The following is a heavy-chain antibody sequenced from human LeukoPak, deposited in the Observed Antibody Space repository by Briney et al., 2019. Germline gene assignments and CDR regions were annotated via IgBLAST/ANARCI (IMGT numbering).Heavy chain of an antibody. D-gene: IGHD1-26*01. Sequence: EASVTVSCKVSGYTLTELVIHWVRQAPGKGLEWMGGFDPEDGETIYAQKFQGRVTMTEDTSTDTAYMELSSLRSEDTAVYYCATNSGSYFLYWGQGTLVTVSS. J-gene: IGHJ4*02. CDR3: ATNSGSYFLY. V-gene: IGHV1-24*01. CDR2: FDPEDGET. CDR1: GYTLTELV.